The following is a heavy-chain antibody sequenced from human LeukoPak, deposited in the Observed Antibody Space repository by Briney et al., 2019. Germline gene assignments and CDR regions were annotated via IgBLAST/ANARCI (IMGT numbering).Heavy chain of an antibody. Sequence: AAVTVSFMASGGTFIIYAISWVRQAPGQGLEGVGWISAYNGNTNYAQKLQGRVTMTTDTPTSTAYMELRSLRSDDPPVYYCARDRQVTTGLGNWFDPWGQGTLVTVSS. J-gene: IGHJ5*02. D-gene: IGHD4-17*01. CDR2: ISAYNGNT. CDR3: ARDRQVTTGLGNWFDP. V-gene: IGHV1-18*01. CDR1: GGTFIIYA.